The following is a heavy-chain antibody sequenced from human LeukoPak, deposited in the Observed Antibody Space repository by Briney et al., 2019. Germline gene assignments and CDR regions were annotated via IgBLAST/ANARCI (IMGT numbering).Heavy chain of an antibody. CDR1: GGSISSSSYY. J-gene: IGHJ6*03. D-gene: IGHD6-13*01. Sequence: SETLSLTCTVSGGSISSSSYYWGWIRQPPGKGLEWIGSISYSGSTYYNPSLKSRVTISVDTSKNQFSLKLSSVTAADTAVYYCARELDAAAGPLYYYYYMDVWGKGTTVTVSS. CDR2: ISYSGST. CDR3: ARELDAAAGPLYYYYYMDV. V-gene: IGHV4-39*02.